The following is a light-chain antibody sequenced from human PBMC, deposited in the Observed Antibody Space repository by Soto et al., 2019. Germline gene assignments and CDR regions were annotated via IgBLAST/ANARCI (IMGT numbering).Light chain of an antibody. CDR2: EDS. CDR1: SSDVGSYNL. J-gene: IGLJ2*01. CDR3: CSYAGSSTDVV. V-gene: IGLV2-23*01. Sequence: QSALTQPASVSGSPGQSITISCTGTSSDVGSYNLVSWYQQHPGKSPKLMIYEDSKLPSGVSNRFSGSKSGNTASLTISGLQADDEADYYCCSYAGSSTDVVFGGGTKLTVL.